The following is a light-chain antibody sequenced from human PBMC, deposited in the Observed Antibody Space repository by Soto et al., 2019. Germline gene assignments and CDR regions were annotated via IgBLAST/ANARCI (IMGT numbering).Light chain of an antibody. CDR3: QQYYDWPIT. CDR2: GAS. CDR1: QSVSSSY. Sequence: VLTQSPGTLSLSPGERATLSCRASQSVSSSYLAWYQQKPGQAPRLLIYGASTRATGIPARFSGSGSGTEFTLTISSLQSEDFAVYYCQQYYDWPITFGQGTRLEIK. V-gene: IGKV3-15*01. J-gene: IGKJ5*01.